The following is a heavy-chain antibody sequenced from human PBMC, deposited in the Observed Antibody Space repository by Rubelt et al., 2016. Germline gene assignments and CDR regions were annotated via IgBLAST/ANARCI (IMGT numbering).Heavy chain of an antibody. CDR2: INEDGSEK. Sequence: GSGGALVQPGGSLRLSCAASGDTFSKYWMAWVRQAPGKGPEWVANINEDGSEKYYVDSVKGRFTISRDNAQNSLYLQMFRLKAEDTAVYYCGRAYGSGSSFDYWGQGNLVTVSS. CDR1: GDTFSKYW. J-gene: IGHJ4*02. CDR3: GRAYGSGSSFDY. D-gene: IGHD3-10*01. V-gene: IGHV3-7*05.